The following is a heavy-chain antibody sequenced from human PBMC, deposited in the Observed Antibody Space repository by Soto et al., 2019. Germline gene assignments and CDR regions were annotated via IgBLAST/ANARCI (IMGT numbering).Heavy chain of an antibody. D-gene: IGHD6-13*01. J-gene: IGHJ6*02. CDR1: GYNFDTYW. CDR3: ARRIAAAGGYYYYAFDV. CDR2: IEPIDSKT. V-gene: IGHV5-10-1*01. Sequence: PGESLKISCKGSGYNFDTYWINWVRQTPGKGLEWMGRIEPIDSKTKYIPSLEGHITISVDKSISTTYLQLSSLKASDTAIYYCARRIAAAGGYYYYAFDVSGQGTAVTVSS.